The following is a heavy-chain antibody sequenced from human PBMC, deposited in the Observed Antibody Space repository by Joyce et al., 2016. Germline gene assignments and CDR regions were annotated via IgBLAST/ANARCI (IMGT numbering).Heavy chain of an antibody. J-gene: IGHJ5*02. D-gene: IGHD1-14*01. CDR1: GASLSTGGYA. CDR2: IYHSGSA. V-gene: IGHV4-30-2*01. CDR3: AREDIVVLPDGQGGWFDP. Sequence: QLQLLESGSGLLKPSQTLSLTCTVSGASLSTGGYAWSWIRQPPGKGLEWIGNIYHSGSAYYNPSLKSRVVMALDRSKNEFSLKLNSVTAADTAVYFCAREDIVVLPDGQGGWFDPWGQGTLVTVSS.